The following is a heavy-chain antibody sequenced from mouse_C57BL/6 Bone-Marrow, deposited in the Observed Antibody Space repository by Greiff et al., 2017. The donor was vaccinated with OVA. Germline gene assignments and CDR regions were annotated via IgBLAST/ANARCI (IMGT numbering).Heavy chain of an antibody. V-gene: IGHV1-78*01. J-gene: IGHJ4*01. CDR3: ARVDDALYYAMDY. CDR2: IYPRDGST. D-gene: IGHD2-3*01. CDR1: GYTFTDHT. Sequence: VQLQQSDAELVKPGASVKISCKVSGYTFTDHTIHWIKQRPEQGLEWIGYIYPRDGSTKYNEKFKGKATLTADKSSSTAYMPLNSLTSEDSAVYFCARVDDALYYAMDYWGQGTSVTVSS.